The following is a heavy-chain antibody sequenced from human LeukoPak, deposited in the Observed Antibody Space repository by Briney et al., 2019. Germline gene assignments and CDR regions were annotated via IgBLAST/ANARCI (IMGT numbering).Heavy chain of an antibody. V-gene: IGHV3-30*18. CDR3: AKVSRSGYGPIGYYYYGMDV. CDR1: GFTFSSYG. D-gene: IGHD5-12*01. Sequence: GRSLRLSCAASGFTFSSYGMHWVRQAPGKGLEWVAVISYDGSNKYYADSVKGRFTISRDNSKNTLYLQMNSLRAEDTAVYYCAKVSRSGYGPIGYYYYGMDVWGQGTTVTVSS. J-gene: IGHJ6*02. CDR2: ISYDGSNK.